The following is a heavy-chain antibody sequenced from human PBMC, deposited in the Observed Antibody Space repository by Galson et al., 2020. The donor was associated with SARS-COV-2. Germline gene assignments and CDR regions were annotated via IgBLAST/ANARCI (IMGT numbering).Heavy chain of an antibody. V-gene: IGHV3-30-3*01. CDR2: ISYDGSNK. D-gene: IGHD3-22*01. Sequence: SCAASGFTLSSYAMHWVRQAPGKGLEWVAVISYDGSNKYYADSVKGRFTISRDNSKNTLYLQMNSLRAEDTAVYYCARDKHTMIVVAEYYFDYWGQGTLVTVSS. CDR3: ARDKHTMIVVAEYYFDY. J-gene: IGHJ4*02. CDR1: GFTLSSYA.